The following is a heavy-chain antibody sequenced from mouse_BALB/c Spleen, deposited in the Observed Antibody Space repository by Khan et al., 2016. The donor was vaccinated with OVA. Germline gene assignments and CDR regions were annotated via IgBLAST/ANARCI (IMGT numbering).Heavy chain of an antibody. D-gene: IGHD2-13*01. V-gene: IGHV1-77*01. J-gene: IGHJ3*01. CDR1: GYIFIDYN. Sequence: QVQLKQSGTELARPGASVKLSCKASGYIFIDYNINWVKQRPGQGLEWIGEISPGSGNTYYNEKFKGKATLTAAKSSSTAYMQLSSLTSEDSAGYYCAREGDYWFPYWGQGTLVTVSA. CDR2: ISPGSGNT. CDR3: AREGDYWFPY.